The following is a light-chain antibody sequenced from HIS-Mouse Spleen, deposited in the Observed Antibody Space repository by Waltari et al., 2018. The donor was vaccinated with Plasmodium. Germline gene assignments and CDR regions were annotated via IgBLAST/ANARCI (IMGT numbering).Light chain of an antibody. CDR1: ALPKKY. CDR2: EDS. Sequence: SYELTQPPSVSVSPGQTARITCSGDALPKKYAYWYQQKSGQAPVLVIYEDSKRTSGIPESCSGSSSGTMATLTISGGQVEDEADYYCYSTDSSGNHRVFGGGTKLTVL. CDR3: YSTDSSGNHRV. J-gene: IGLJ3*02. V-gene: IGLV3-10*01.